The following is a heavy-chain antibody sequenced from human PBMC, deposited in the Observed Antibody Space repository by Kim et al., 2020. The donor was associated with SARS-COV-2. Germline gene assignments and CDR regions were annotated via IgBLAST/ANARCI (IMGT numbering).Heavy chain of an antibody. CDR1: GFTFSSYG. CDR2: ISYDGSNK. CDR3: AKDMRGAYTAMVFYFDY. Sequence: GGSLRLSCAASGFTFSSYGMHWVRQAPGKGLEWVAVISYDGSNKYYADSVKGRFTISRDNSKNTLYLQMNSLRAEDTAVYYCAKDMRGAYTAMVFYFDYWGQGTLVTVSS. J-gene: IGHJ4*02. D-gene: IGHD5-18*01. V-gene: IGHV3-30*18.